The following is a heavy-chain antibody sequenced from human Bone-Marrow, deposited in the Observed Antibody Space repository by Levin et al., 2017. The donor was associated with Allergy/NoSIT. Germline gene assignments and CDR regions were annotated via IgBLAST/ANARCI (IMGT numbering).Heavy chain of an antibody. Sequence: GSLRLSCEASGFSFSRYYMNWVRRAPGKGLEWVANIKQGGETKKYVDSVKGRFTISRDDAKSSLYMQMNSLRAEDTAVYYCARDGGGSTWSWSGFDRWGQGIMVIVSS. CDR1: GFSFSRYY. J-gene: IGHJ4*02. CDR3: ARDGGGSTWSWSGFDR. CDR2: IKQGGETK. V-gene: IGHV3-7*01. D-gene: IGHD3-16*01.